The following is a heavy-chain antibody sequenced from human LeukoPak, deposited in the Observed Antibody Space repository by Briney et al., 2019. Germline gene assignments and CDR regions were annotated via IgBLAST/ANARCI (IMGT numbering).Heavy chain of an antibody. Sequence: SETLSLTCAVYGGSFSGYYWSWTRQPPGKGLEWIGEINHSGSTNYNPSLKSRVTISVDTSKNQFSLKLSSVTAADTAVYYCATPSRDCGGDCYLDYWGQGTLVTVSS. J-gene: IGHJ4*02. CDR3: ATPSRDCGGDCYLDY. CDR2: INHSGST. D-gene: IGHD2-21*02. V-gene: IGHV4-34*01. CDR1: GGSFSGYY.